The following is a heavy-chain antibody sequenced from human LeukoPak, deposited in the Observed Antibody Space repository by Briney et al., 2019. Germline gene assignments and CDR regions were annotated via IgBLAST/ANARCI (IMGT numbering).Heavy chain of an antibody. V-gene: IGHV3-48*03. CDR1: GFTFSNYE. J-gene: IGHJ4*02. CDR3: ASRALIEAGKGYYFDY. Sequence: GGSLRLSCAASGFTFSNYEMSWVRQAPGKGLEWLSYISNTATIIYYADSVKGRFTISRDNAKNSLYLQMNSLSAEDTAVYYCASRALIEAGKGYYFDYWGQGTLVTVSS. D-gene: IGHD6-13*01. CDR2: ISNTATII.